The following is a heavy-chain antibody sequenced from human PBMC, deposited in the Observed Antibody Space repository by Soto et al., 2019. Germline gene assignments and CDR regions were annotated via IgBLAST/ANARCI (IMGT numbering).Heavy chain of an antibody. J-gene: IGHJ4*02. D-gene: IGHD5-12*01. Sequence: QLQLQESGPGLVKPSETLSLTCTVSGGSISSSSYYWGWIRQPPGKGLEWIGSIYYSGSTYYNPSLKSRVTISVDTSKNQFSLKLSSVTAADTAVYYCARLPRLGYDNKAPRVTFDYWGQGTLVTVSS. CDR2: IYYSGST. CDR1: GGSISSSSYY. V-gene: IGHV4-39*01. CDR3: ARLPRLGYDNKAPRVTFDY.